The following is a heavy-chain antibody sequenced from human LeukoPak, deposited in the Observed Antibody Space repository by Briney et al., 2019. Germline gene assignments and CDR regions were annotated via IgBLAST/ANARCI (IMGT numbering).Heavy chain of an antibody. CDR1: GYTFTSYA. V-gene: IGHV1-69*13. CDR3: ASRYNSSPKVGFDY. CDR2: IIPIFGTA. D-gene: IGHD1-1*01. J-gene: IGHJ4*02. Sequence: ASVKVSCKASGYTFTSYAMHWVRQAPGQGLEWMGGIIPIFGTANYAQKFQGRVTVTADESTSTAYMELSSLRSEDTAVYYCASRYNSSPKVGFDYWGQGTLVTVSS.